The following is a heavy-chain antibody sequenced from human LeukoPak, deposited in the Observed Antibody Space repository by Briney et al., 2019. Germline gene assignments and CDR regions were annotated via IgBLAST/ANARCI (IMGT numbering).Heavy chain of an antibody. D-gene: IGHD3-16*02. J-gene: IGHJ6*03. CDR2: IYPGDSDT. CDR1: GYSFTSYW. Sequence: GESLEISCKGSGYSFTSYWIGWVRQMPGKGLEWMGIIYPGDSDTRYSPSFQGQVTISADKSISTAYLQWSSLKASDTAMYYCARQVIPSYYYYYMDVWGKGTTVTVSS. CDR3: ARQVIPSYYYYYMDV. V-gene: IGHV5-51*01.